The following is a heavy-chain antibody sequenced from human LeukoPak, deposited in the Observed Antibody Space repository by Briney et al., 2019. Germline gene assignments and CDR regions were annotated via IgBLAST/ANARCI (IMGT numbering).Heavy chain of an antibody. CDR3: ARDSWLGDTAKSKGPNWFDP. Sequence: PSQTLSLTCTVSGGSISSGGYYWSWIRQHPGKGLEWIGYIYYSGSTYYNPSLKSRVTISVDTSKNQFSLKLSSVTAADTAVYYCARDSWLGDTAKSKGPNWFDPWGQGTLVTVSS. D-gene: IGHD5-18*01. CDR2: IYYSGST. J-gene: IGHJ5*02. CDR1: GGSISSGGYY. V-gene: IGHV4-31*03.